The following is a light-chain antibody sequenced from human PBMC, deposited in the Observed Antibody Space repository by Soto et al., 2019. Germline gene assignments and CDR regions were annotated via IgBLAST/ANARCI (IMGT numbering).Light chain of an antibody. Sequence: DLQMTQSPSTLSASVGDRVTITCRASQNIYIWLAWYQQKPGKAPKLLIHGASSLQSGVPSRFTGSGSGTDFTLTISSLQPEDFATYYCQQSYSSLMYTFGQGTKLEIK. V-gene: IGKV1-5*01. J-gene: IGKJ2*01. CDR2: GAS. CDR1: QNIYIW. CDR3: QQSYSSLMYT.